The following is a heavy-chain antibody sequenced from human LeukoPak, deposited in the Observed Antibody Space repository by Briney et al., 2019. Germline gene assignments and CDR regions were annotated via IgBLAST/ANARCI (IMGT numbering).Heavy chain of an antibody. CDR2: IYYSGST. Sequence: SETLSLTCTVSGGSISSSSYYWGWIRQPPGKGLEWIGSIYYSGSTNYNPSLKSRVTISVDTSKNQFSLKLSSVTAADTAVYYCARGRGVVDYWGQGTLVTVSS. J-gene: IGHJ4*02. V-gene: IGHV4-39*07. CDR3: ARGRGVVDY. CDR1: GGSISSSSYY.